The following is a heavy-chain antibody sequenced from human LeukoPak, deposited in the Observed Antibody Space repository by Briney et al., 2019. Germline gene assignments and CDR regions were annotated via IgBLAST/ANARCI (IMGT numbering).Heavy chain of an antibody. D-gene: IGHD5-18*01. CDR1: GFTFSSYG. V-gene: IGHV3-30*03. CDR2: ISYDGSNK. J-gene: IGHJ3*02. CDR3: ARPDTAMAPGAFDI. Sequence: GGSLRLSCAASGFTFSSYGMHWVRQAPGKGLEWVAVISYDGSNKYYADSVKGRFTISRDNSKNTLYLQMNSLRSEDTAVYYCARPDTAMAPGAFDIWGQGTMVTVSS.